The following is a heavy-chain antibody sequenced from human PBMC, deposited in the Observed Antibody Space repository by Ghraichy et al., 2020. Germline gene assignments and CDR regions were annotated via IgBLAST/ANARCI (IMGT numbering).Heavy chain of an antibody. J-gene: IGHJ4*02. Sequence: GGSLRLSCAASGFTFSSYGMHWVRQAPGKGLEWVAVIWYDGSNKYYADSVKGRFTISRDNSKNTLYLQMNSLRAEDTAVYYCAREEAGVGAGEGYWGQGTLVTVSS. V-gene: IGHV3-33*01. D-gene: IGHD1-26*01. CDR1: GFTFSSYG. CDR2: IWYDGSNK. CDR3: AREEAGVGAGEGY.